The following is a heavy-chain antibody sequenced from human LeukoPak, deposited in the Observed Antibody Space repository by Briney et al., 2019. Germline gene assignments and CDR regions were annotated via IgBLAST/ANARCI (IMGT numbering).Heavy chain of an antibody. D-gene: IGHD2-2*01. CDR3: AKDKRALPAAILDY. V-gene: IGHV3-23*01. Sequence: PGGSLRLSCAASGFSFSSYVMSWVRQAPGKGLEWVSAISGSGGSTYYADSVRGRFTISRDNSNNTLYLQMNSLRAEDTAVYYCAKDKRALPAAILDYWGQGTLVTVSS. CDR2: ISGSGGST. J-gene: IGHJ4*02. CDR1: GFSFSSYV.